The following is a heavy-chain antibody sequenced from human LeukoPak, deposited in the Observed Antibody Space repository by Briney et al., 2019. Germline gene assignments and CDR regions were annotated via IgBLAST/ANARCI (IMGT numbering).Heavy chain of an antibody. CDR3: ARESESSGWYDY. CDR2: ISGAGGST. CDR1: GFMFHGYV. D-gene: IGHD6-19*01. J-gene: IGHJ4*02. Sequence: GGALRLSCAAPGFMFHGYVIHWVRQAPGKGLEWVSLISGAGGSTFYADSVKGRFTISRDNSKNSLYLQMNTLRRDDTALYYCARESESSGWYDYWGQGTLVTVSS. V-gene: IGHV3-43*02.